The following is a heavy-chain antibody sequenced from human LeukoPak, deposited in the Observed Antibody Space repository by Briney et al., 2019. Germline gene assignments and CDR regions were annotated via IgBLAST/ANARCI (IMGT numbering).Heavy chain of an antibody. V-gene: IGHV3-23*01. CDR1: GFTFGSYA. CDR2: ISAGGDVT. Sequence: PGGSLRISCAASGFTFGSYAMTWVRQAPGEGLEWVSVISAGGDVTKYADSVKGRFTISRDNSKSTLFLQMNSQRAEDTAVYYCAKYRYETSEGRNFDYWGQGTLVTVSP. J-gene: IGHJ4*02. CDR3: AKYRYETSEGRNFDY. D-gene: IGHD3-22*01.